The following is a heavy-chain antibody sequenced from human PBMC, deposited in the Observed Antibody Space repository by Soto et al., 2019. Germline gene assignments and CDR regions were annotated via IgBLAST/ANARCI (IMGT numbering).Heavy chain of an antibody. CDR2: INHSGST. CDR3: ARGFFFLGVSCSYLARISPFDS. CDR1: GGSFSGYY. J-gene: IGHJ4*02. D-gene: IGHD2-15*01. Sequence: PAGTLSLTCAVYGGSFSGYYWSWIRQPPGKGLEWIGEINHSGSTNYNPSLKSRVTISVDTSKNHFSLKLSSVTAADTAVYYCARGFFFLGVSCSYLARISPFDSWGQGYLVTVSS. V-gene: IGHV4-34*01.